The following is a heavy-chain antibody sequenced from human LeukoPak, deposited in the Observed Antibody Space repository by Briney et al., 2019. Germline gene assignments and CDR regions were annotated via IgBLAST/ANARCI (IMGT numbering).Heavy chain of an antibody. CDR2: ISSSSSYI. J-gene: IGHJ4*02. CDR1: GFTFSSYS. CDR3: ARALGSAAGTTYFDY. Sequence: GSLRLSCAASGFTFSSYSMNWVRQAPGKGLEWVSSISSSSSYIYYADSVKGRFTISRDNAKNSLYLQMNSLRAEDTAVYYCARALGSAAGTTYFDYWGQGTLVTVSS. V-gene: IGHV3-21*01. D-gene: IGHD6-13*01.